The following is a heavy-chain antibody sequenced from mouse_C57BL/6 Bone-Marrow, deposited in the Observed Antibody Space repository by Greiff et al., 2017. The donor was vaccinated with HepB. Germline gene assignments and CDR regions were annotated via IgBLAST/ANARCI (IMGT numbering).Heavy chain of an antibody. J-gene: IGHJ3*01. CDR1: GYTLTSYW. V-gene: IGHV1-7*01. D-gene: IGHD1-1*01. Sequence: QVQLKESGAELAKPGASVKLSCKASGYTLTSYWMHWVKQRPGQGLEWIGYINPSSGYTKYNQKFKDKATLTADKSSSTAYMQLSSLTYEDSAVYYCARSYYYGSSHQAWFAYWGQGTLVTVSA. CDR3: ARSYYYGSSHQAWFAY. CDR2: INPSSGYT.